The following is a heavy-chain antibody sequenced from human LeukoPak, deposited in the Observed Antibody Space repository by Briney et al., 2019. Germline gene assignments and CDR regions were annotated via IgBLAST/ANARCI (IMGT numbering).Heavy chain of an antibody. CDR1: GGTFSSYA. Sequence: LVKVSCKASGGTFSSYAISWVRQAPGQGLEWMGRIIPILGIANYAQKFQGRVTITADKSTSTAYMELSSLRSEDTAVYYCARVSGCSSISCPATAFDIWGQGTMVTVSS. CDR2: IIPILGIA. D-gene: IGHD2-2*01. J-gene: IGHJ3*02. CDR3: ARVSGCSSISCPATAFDI. V-gene: IGHV1-69*04.